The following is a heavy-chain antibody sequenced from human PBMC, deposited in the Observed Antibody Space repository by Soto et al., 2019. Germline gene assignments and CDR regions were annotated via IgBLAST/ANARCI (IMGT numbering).Heavy chain of an antibody. CDR2: IYYSGST. D-gene: IGHD1-26*01. Sequence: PSETLSLTCTVSGGSISSSSYYWGWIRQPPGKGLEWIGSIYYSGSTYYNPSLKSRVTISVDTSKNQFSLKLSSVTAADTAVYYCARHIGGSYYVDYYYGMDVWGQGTTGTVSS. J-gene: IGHJ6*02. CDR1: GGSISSSSYY. CDR3: ARHIGGSYYVDYYYGMDV. V-gene: IGHV4-39*01.